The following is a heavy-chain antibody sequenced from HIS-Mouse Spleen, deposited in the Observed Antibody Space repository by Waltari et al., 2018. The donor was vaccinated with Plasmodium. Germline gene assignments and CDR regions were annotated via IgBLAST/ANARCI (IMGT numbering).Heavy chain of an antibody. V-gene: IGHV4-34*01. D-gene: IGHD3-9*01. Sequence: QVQLQQWGAGLLKPSETLSLTCAVYGGSFSGYYWSWIRQPPGKGLEWIGEINHSGRTNSNPALNSRVTRSVDTSKNQFSLTLSSVTAADTAVYYCARAPIRDAFDIWGQGTMVTVSS. CDR3: ARAPIRDAFDI. CDR2: INHSGRT. J-gene: IGHJ3*02. CDR1: GGSFSGYY.